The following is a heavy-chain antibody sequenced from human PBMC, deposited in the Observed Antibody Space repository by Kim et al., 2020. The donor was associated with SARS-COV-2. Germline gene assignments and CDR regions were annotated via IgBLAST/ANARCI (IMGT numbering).Heavy chain of an antibody. J-gene: IGHJ6*02. V-gene: IGHV3-23*01. CDR1: GFTFSSYA. Sequence: GGSLRLSCAASGFTFSSYAMSWVRQAPGKGLEWVSAISGSGGSTYYADSVKGRFTISRDNSKNTLYLQMNSLRAEDTAVYYCAKDWEYCSGGSCIYYYYYGMDVWGQGTTVTVSS. CDR3: AKDWEYCSGGSCIYYYYYGMDV. D-gene: IGHD2-15*01. CDR2: ISGSGGST.